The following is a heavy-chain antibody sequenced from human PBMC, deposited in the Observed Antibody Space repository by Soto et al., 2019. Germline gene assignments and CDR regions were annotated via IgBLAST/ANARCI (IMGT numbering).Heavy chain of an antibody. CDR1: GGSISSYY. Sequence: QVQLQESGPGLVKPSETLSLTCTVSGGSISSYYWSWIRQPPGKGLEWIGYIYYSGSTNYNPSLKGRVTRAVDTSKNQCSLKLSSVTAADTAVYYCARRYAGNFDYWGQGTLVTVSS. CDR2: IYYSGST. CDR3: ARRYAGNFDY. D-gene: IGHD2-8*01. V-gene: IGHV4-59*01. J-gene: IGHJ4*02.